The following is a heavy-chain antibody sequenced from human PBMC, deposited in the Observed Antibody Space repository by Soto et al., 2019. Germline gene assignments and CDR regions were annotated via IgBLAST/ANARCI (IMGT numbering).Heavy chain of an antibody. J-gene: IGHJ6*03. D-gene: IGHD4-4*01. CDR3: ARAATVIPYYYMDV. CDR2: IYPGDSDT. CDR1: GYSFSSSW. V-gene: IGHV5-51*01. Sequence: GDSLKISCKGSGYSFSSSWSGWVRQMPGKGLEWMGIIYPGDSDTRYSPSFQGQVTISADKSISTAYLQWSSLKASDTAMYYCARAATVIPYYYMDVWGKGTTVTVSS.